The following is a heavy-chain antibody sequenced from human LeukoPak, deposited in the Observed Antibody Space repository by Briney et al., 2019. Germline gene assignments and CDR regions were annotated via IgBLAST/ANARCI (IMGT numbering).Heavy chain of an antibody. D-gene: IGHD3-22*01. CDR2: INPNSGGT. CDR3: ARAPHYYDSSGYLFDY. V-gene: IGHV1-2*02. J-gene: IGHJ4*02. Sequence: ASVKVSCKASGYTFTGYYMHWVRQAPGQGLVWMGWINPNSGGTNYAQKFQGRVTMTRDTSISTAYMELSRLRSDDTAVYYCARAPHYYDSSGYLFDYWGQGTLVTVSS. CDR1: GYTFTGYY.